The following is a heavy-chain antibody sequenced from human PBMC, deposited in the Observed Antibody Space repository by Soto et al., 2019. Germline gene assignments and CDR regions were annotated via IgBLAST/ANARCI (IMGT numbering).Heavy chain of an antibody. Sequence: QLQLQESGPGLVKPSETLSLTCTVSGGSISSSSNHWGWIRQPPGKGLEWIGNIYYSENTYYNPSLKSRVTIAVDTSKNQFSLRLTSVTAADTAVYYCATHPPYGPLDHWGQGTLVTVSS. CDR2: IYYSENT. D-gene: IGHD4-17*01. V-gene: IGHV4-39*01. CDR3: ATHPPYGPLDH. CDR1: GGSISSSSNH. J-gene: IGHJ4*02.